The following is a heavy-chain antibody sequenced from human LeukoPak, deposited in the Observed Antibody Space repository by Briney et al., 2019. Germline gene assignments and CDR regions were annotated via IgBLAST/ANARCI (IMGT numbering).Heavy chain of an antibody. CDR1: GGSISSSSYY. D-gene: IGHD3-10*01. CDR2: IDYRGST. Sequence: SETLSLTCTVSGGSISSSSYYWGWIRQPPGKGLEWIGNIDYRGSTYYNPSLKSRVTISVDTSKNQFSLKLSSVTAADTAVYSCARLTLTGSGKGYSDPWGQGSLVTVSS. J-gene: IGHJ5*02. V-gene: IGHV4-39*01. CDR3: ARLTLTGSGKGYSDP.